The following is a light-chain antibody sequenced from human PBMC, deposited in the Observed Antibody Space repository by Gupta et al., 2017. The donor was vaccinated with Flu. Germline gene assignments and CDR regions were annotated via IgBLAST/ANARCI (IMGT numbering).Light chain of an antibody. CDR2: WAS. CDR1: QSVLYSSNNKNY. Sequence: TVMTQSPDSLAVSLGERATINCKSSQSVLYSSNNKNYLAWYQQKPGQPPKLLIYWASTRESGVPDRFSGSGSGTDFTLTISSLQAEDVAVYYCQQYYSTPTFGQGTKVEIK. J-gene: IGKJ1*01. CDR3: QQYYSTPT. V-gene: IGKV4-1*01.